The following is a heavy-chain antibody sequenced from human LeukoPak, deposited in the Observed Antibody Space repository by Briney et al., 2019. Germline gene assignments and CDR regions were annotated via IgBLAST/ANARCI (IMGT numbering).Heavy chain of an antibody. J-gene: IGHJ4*02. Sequence: SETLSLTCTVSGDSISSYYWNWIRQPPGKGLEWIGYIYYSGSTNYNPSLKSRVTISVDRSKNQFSLKLNSVTAADTAVYYCARDPYSSSPQDYWGQETLVTVSS. CDR1: GDSISSYY. CDR3: ARDPYSSSPQDY. CDR2: IYYSGST. V-gene: IGHV4-59*12. D-gene: IGHD6-13*01.